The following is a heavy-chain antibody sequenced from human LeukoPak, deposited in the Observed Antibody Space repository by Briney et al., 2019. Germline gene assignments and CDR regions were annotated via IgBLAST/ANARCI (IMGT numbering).Heavy chain of an antibody. CDR1: GFTFSRYW. CDR2: IKSDGTYT. Sequence: GSLRLSCAASGFTFSRYWMYLVRQAPGKGPVLVSRIKSDGTYTSYADSVKGRFTISRDNAKNTLFLQMSNLRAEDTAFYYCARDAEDSSGWSFDYWGHGTLVTVSS. CDR3: ARDAEDSSGWSFDY. V-gene: IGHV3-74*01. D-gene: IGHD6-19*01. J-gene: IGHJ4*01.